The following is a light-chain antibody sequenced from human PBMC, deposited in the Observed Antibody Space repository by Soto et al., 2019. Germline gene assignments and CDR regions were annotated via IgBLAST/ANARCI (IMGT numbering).Light chain of an antibody. CDR1: QSVSSY. Sequence: EIVLTQSPATLSLSPGERATLSCRASQSVSSYLAWYQQKPGQAPRLLIYDASNRATGIPARFSGSGSGTDFTLPISSLEPEDFAVYYCQRRSNWPPWTFGQGTKVEIK. CDR2: DAS. J-gene: IGKJ1*01. V-gene: IGKV3-11*01. CDR3: QRRSNWPPWT.